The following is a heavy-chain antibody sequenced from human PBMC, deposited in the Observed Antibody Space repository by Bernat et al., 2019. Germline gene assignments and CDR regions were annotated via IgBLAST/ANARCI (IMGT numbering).Heavy chain of an antibody. J-gene: IGHJ6*02. V-gene: IGHV3-73*01. CDR1: GFTFSGSA. CDR2: IRSKANSYAT. CDR3: TSRYCSSTSCYSYYYYCGMDV. D-gene: IGHD2-2*01. Sequence: EVQLVESGGGLVQPGGSLKLSCAASGFTFSGSAMHWVRQASGKGLEWVGRIRSKANSYATAYAASVKGRFTISRDDSKNTAYLQMNSLKTEDTAVYYCTSRYCSSTSCYSYYYYCGMDVWGQGTTVTVSS.